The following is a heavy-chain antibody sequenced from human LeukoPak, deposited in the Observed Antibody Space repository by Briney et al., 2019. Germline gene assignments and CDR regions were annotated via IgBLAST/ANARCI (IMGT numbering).Heavy chain of an antibody. CDR2: ISSSSSYT. Sequence: GGSLRLSCAASGFTFSTYSMNWVRRAPGKGLEWVSSISSSSSYTYYADSVKGRFTISRDNAKKSLYLQMNSLRAEDTAVYYCARGVYSSSWYLELDYWGQGTLVTVPS. CDR1: GFTFSTYS. V-gene: IGHV3-21*01. J-gene: IGHJ4*02. D-gene: IGHD6-13*01. CDR3: ARGVYSSSWYLELDY.